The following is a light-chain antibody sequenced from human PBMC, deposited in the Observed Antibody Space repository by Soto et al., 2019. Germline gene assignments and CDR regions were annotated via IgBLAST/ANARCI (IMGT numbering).Light chain of an antibody. V-gene: IGKV3-15*01. CDR2: GAS. CDR3: QHYSRTLPWT. CDR1: QSVSNN. J-gene: IGKJ1*01. Sequence: EILMTQSPATLSVSPGDRATLSCRASQSVSNNLAWYQQRPGQAPRLLIYGASTRATGIPARFSGSGSGTEFTLTISRLEPEDFAVYYCQHYSRTLPWTFGQGTKVEIK.